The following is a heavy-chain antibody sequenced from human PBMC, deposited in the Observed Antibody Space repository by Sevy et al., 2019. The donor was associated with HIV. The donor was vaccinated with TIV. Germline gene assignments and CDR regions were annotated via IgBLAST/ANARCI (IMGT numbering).Heavy chain of an antibody. Sequence: ASVKVSCKASGYTFTSYGISWVRQAPGQGLEWMGWISAYNGNTNYAQKLQGRVTMTTDTSTSTAYMGLRGLRSDDTAVYYCARGALGYCSGGSCQTTNYFDYWGQGTLVTVSS. CDR3: ARGALGYCSGGSCQTTNYFDY. J-gene: IGHJ4*02. V-gene: IGHV1-18*01. CDR1: GYTFTSYG. D-gene: IGHD2-15*01. CDR2: ISAYNGNT.